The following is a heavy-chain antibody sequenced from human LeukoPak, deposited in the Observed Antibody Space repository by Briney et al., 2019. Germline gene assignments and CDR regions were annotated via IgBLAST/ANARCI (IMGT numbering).Heavy chain of an antibody. Sequence: PSQTLSLTCTVSGGSISSGSYYWSWIRQPAGKGLEWIGRIYTSGSTNYNPSLKSRVTISVDTSKNQFSLKLSSVTAVDTAVYYCARVSDYGDYSFDYWGQGTLVTVSS. CDR3: ARVSDYGDYSFDY. CDR1: GGSISSGSYY. D-gene: IGHD4-17*01. J-gene: IGHJ4*02. V-gene: IGHV4-61*02. CDR2: IYTSGST.